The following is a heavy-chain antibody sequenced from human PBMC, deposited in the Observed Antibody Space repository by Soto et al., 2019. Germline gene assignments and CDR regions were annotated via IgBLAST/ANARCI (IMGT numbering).Heavy chain of an antibody. CDR3: ASTSTSGTRFDY. CDR1: GGSISTSNW. Sequence: QVQLQESGPGLVKPSGTLSLTCAVSGGSISTSNWWSWVRQPPGKGLEWIGEVYHSGSTNYNPSLRSRVAMSADTSQYQFSLKLNSVTAADTALYYRASTSTSGTRFDYWGQGSLVTVSS. V-gene: IGHV4-4*02. CDR2: VYHSGST. D-gene: IGHD1-1*01. J-gene: IGHJ4*02.